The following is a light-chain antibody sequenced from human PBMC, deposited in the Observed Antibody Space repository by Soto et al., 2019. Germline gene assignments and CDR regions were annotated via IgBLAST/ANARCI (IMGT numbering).Light chain of an antibody. V-gene: IGLV2-14*01. CDR2: EVS. CDR1: SVDVGGYNY. CDR3: SSFTSINTWV. Sequence: QSALTQPASVSGSPGQSITISCTGTSVDVGGYNYVSWYQQHPGKAPKLMIYEVSNRPSGVSNRFSGSKSGNTASLTISGLQAEDEADYYCSSFTSINTWVFGGGTKPTVL. J-gene: IGLJ3*02.